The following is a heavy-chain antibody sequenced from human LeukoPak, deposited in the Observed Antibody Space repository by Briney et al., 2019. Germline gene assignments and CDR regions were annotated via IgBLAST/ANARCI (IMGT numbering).Heavy chain of an antibody. J-gene: IGHJ4*02. CDR3: ARDPKRIQLWFGYFDY. V-gene: IGHV3-7*01. CDR1: GFTFSSYW. Sequence: GSLRLSCAASGFTFSSYWMSWVRQAPGKGLEWVANIKQDGSEKYYVDSVKGRFTISRDNAKNSLYLQMNSLRAEDTAVYYCARDPKRIQLWFGYFDYWGQGTLVTVSS. D-gene: IGHD5-18*01. CDR2: IKQDGSEK.